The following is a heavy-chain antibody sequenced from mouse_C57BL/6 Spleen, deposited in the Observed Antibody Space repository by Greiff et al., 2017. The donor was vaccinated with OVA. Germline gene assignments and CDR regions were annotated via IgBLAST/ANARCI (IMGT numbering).Heavy chain of an antibody. CDR2: IWGDGST. J-gene: IGHJ1*03. V-gene: IGHV2-3*01. CDR1: GFSLTSYG. CDR3: AKTTVVANFDV. D-gene: IGHD1-1*01. Sequence: VQLMESGPGLVAPSQSLSITCTASGFSLTSYGVSWVRQPPGQGLEWLGVIWGDGSTNYHSALIPRLSISKDNSKSQVFLKLNSLQTDDTATYYCAKTTVVANFDVWGTGTTVTVSS.